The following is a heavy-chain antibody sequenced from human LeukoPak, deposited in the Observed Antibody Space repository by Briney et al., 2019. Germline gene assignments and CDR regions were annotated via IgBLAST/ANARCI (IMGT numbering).Heavy chain of an antibody. Sequence: GGSLRLSCAASGFTFSSYGMHWVRQAPGKGLEWVTYIRYDGTNKYYADSVKGRFTISRDNSKNTLYLQMNSLRAEDTAVYYCAKPMIVVVITESFDYWGQGTLVTVSS. CDR3: AKPMIVVVITESFDY. J-gene: IGHJ4*01. CDR1: GFTFSSYG. CDR2: IRYDGTNK. V-gene: IGHV3-30*02. D-gene: IGHD3-22*01.